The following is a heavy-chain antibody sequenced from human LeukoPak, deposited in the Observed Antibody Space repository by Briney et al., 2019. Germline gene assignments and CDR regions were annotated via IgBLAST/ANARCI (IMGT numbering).Heavy chain of an antibody. J-gene: IGHJ5*02. V-gene: IGHV3-49*03. Sequence: PGGSLRLSCTASGFTFGDYAMSWFRQAPGKGLEWVGFIRSKAYGGTTEYAASVKGRFTISRDDSKSIAYLQMNSLKTEDTAVYYCTGRDYDFWSGYKAPFDPWGQGTLVTVSS. CDR2: IRSKAYGGTT. CDR1: GFTFGDYA. D-gene: IGHD3-3*01. CDR3: TGRDYDFWSGYKAPFDP.